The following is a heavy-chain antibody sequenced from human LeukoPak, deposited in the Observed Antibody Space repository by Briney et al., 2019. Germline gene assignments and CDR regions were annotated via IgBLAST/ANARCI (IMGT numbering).Heavy chain of an antibody. CDR1: GGSISSYY. CDR3: ASSWNYYYYGMDV. Sequence: PSETLSLTWTVSGGSISSYYWSWIRQPAGKGLEWIGRIYTSGSTNYNPSLKSRVTMSVDTSKNQFSLKLSSVTAADTAVYYCASSWNYYYYGMDVWGQGTTVTVFS. CDR2: IYTSGST. J-gene: IGHJ6*02. V-gene: IGHV4-4*07. D-gene: IGHD6-13*01.